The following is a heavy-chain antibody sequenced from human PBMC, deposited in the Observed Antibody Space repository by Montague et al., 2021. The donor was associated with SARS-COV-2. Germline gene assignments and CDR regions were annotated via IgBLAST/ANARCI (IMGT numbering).Heavy chain of an antibody. V-gene: IGHV4-59*01. D-gene: IGHD3-22*01. CDR1: DGSISSYY. CDR3: ARDGYYDNSGYYVRDAFDI. J-gene: IGHJ3*02. CDR2: IYYSGST. Sequence: SETLSLTCTVSDGSISSYYWSWIRQPPGKGLEWIGYIYYSGSTNYDPSLKSRVTISVDTSKNQFSLKLRSVTAADTAVYYCARDGYYDNSGYYVRDAFDIWGQGTMVTVSS.